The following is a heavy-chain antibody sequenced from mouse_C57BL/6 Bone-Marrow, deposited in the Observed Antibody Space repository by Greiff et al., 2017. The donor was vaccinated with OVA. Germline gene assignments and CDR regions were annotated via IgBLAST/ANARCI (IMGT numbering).Heavy chain of an antibody. J-gene: IGHJ1*03. CDR1: GFSFNTYA. CDR3: VRHDYDVYFDV. V-gene: IGHV10-1*01. CDR2: IRSKSNNYAT. Sequence: EVMLVESGGGLVQPKGSLKLSCAASGFSFNTYAMNWVRQAPGTGLEWVARIRSKSNNYATYYADSAKDRFTISRDDSESMLYLQMNNLKTEDTAMYYCVRHDYDVYFDVWGTGTTVTVSS. D-gene: IGHD2-4*01.